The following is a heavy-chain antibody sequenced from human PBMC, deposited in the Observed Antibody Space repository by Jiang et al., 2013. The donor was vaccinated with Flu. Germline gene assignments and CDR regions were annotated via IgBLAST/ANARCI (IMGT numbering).Heavy chain of an antibody. J-gene: IGHJ4*02. CDR2: ISGYSGKT. CDR3: ARVDYYDSSGYYADY. Sequence: SGAEVKKPGASVKVSCKASGYTFTIYGITWVRQAPGQGLEWMGWISGYSGKTNYAQKLQGRVTMTTDASTSTAFMELRSLRSDDTAVYYCARVDYYDSSGYYADYWGQGTLVTV. CDR1: GYTFTIYG. V-gene: IGHV1-18*01. D-gene: IGHD3-22*01.